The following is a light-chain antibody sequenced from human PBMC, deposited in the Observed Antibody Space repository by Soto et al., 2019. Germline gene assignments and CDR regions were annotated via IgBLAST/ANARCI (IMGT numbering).Light chain of an antibody. V-gene: IGLV3-21*02. Sequence: SYELTQPPSVSVAPGQTARIACGGNNIGSKSVHWYQQKPGQAPVLVVYDDSDRPSGIPERFSGSDSGNTSSLTIIRVEAGDEADYYCQLWDSKSNHGVFGGGTKLTVL. CDR2: DDS. CDR3: QLWDSKSNHGV. CDR1: NIGSKS. J-gene: IGLJ3*02.